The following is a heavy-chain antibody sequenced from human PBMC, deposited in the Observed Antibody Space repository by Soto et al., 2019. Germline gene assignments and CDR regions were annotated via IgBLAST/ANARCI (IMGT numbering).Heavy chain of an antibody. V-gene: IGHV3-11*01. Sequence: QVQLVESGGGLVKPGGSLRLSCAASGFTFSDYYMSWIRQAPGKGLEWVSYISSSGSTIYYADSVKGRFTISRDNAKNSLYLQMNSLRAEDTAVYYCVRSYGGIWGSYRPQLYYFDYWGQGTLVTVSS. CDR1: GFTFSDYY. J-gene: IGHJ4*02. CDR2: ISSSGSTI. CDR3: VRSYGGIWGSYRPQLYYFDY. D-gene: IGHD3-16*02.